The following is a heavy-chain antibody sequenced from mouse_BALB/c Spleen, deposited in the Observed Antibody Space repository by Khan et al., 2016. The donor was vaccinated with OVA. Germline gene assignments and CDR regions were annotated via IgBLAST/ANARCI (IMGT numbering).Heavy chain of an antibody. V-gene: IGHV3-2*02. D-gene: IGHD2-3*01. CDR3: ARDGSRYNYAMDY. CDR2: ISYSGST. J-gene: IGHJ4*01. Sequence: QLEESGPGLVKPSQSLSLTCTVTGYSITSDYAWNWIRQFPGNKLEWMDYISYSGSTNYNPSLKSRISITRDTSKNQFFLQLNSVTTEDTATYYCARDGSRYNYAMDYWGQGTSVTVSS. CDR1: GYSITSDYA.